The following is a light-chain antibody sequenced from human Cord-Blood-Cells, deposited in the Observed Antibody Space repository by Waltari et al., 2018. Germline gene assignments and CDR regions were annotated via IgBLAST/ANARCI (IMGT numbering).Light chain of an antibody. CDR3: AAWDDSLNGLV. J-gene: IGLJ2*01. CDR1: SSNTGTNI. V-gene: IGLV1-44*01. Sequence: QPVLTTPPPAFGTPGQLVDIACSGSSSNTGTNIVTWYHQRPGTDPKRLFYSNNQRPSGVPDRFSGSKSGTSASLAISGLQSEDEADYYCAAWDDSLNGLVFGGGTKLTVL. CDR2: SNN.